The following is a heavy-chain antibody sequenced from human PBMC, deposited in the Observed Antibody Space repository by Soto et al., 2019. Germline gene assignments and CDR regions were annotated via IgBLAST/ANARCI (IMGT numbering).Heavy chain of an antibody. J-gene: IGHJ4*02. CDR2: IIPIFGTA. V-gene: IGHV1-69*13. D-gene: IGHD2-2*01. Sequence: SVKVSCKASGGTFSSCAISWVRQAPGQGLEWMGGIIPIFGTANYAQKFQGRVTITADESTSTAYMELSSLRSEDTAVYYCARIDCSGTSCYPEIFDYWGQGTLVTVSS. CDR1: GGTFSSCA. CDR3: ARIDCSGTSCYPEIFDY.